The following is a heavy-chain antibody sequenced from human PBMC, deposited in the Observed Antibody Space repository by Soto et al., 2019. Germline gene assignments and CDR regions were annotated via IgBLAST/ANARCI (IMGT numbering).Heavy chain of an antibody. CDR1: GYSFTSYW. J-gene: IGHJ3*02. CDR3: ARRRYDFWSGYSSCAFDI. CDR2: IDPSDSYT. Sequence: GESLKISCKGSGYSFTSYWISWVRQMPGKGLEWMGRIDPSDSYTNYSPSFQGHVTISADKSISTAYLQWSSLKASDTAMYYCARRRYDFWSGYSSCAFDIWGQGTMVTVSS. V-gene: IGHV5-10-1*01. D-gene: IGHD3-3*01.